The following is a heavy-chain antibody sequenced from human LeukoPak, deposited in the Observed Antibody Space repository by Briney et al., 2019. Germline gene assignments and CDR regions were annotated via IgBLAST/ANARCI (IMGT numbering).Heavy chain of an antibody. D-gene: IGHD3-22*01. CDR2: ICTSGST. CDR3: ARCGGDDSSGYCTPDY. CDR1: GGSISSYY. Sequence: SETLSLTCTVSGGSISSYYWSWIRQPAGKGLEWIGRICTSGSTNYNPSLKSRVTMSVDTSKNQFSLKLSSVTAADTAVYYCARCGGDDSSGYCTPDYWGQGTLVTVAS. J-gene: IGHJ4*02. V-gene: IGHV4-4*07.